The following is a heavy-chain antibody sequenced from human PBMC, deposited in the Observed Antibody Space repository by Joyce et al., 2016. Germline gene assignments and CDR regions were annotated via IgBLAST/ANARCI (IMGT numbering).Heavy chain of an antibody. CDR3: ARVPLSSAFDY. CDR1: GGSISDGGYY. Sequence: QVQLQESGPGLVQPSQTLSLTCGVSGGSISDGGYYWSWIRQRPGQDLEWIGYINYSGNTYYNPSLKSRLTISIDMSKNQFSLRLTSVTAADTAVYYCARVPLSSAFDYWGQGILVTVSS. V-gene: IGHV4-31*11. J-gene: IGHJ4*02. D-gene: IGHD1-26*01. CDR2: INYSGNT.